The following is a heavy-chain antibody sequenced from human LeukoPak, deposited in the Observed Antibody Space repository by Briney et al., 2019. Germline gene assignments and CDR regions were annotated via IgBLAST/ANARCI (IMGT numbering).Heavy chain of an antibody. D-gene: IGHD2-2*01. CDR3: AKGPLRGTAAAIDY. V-gene: IGHV3-9*01. CDR2: ISWNSGSI. Sequence: QPGGSLRLSCAASGFTFDDYAMHWVRQAPGKGLEWVSGISWNSGSIGYAASVKGRFTISRDISTDTLWLQMDSLRTEDTAVYYCAKGPLRGTAAAIDYWGQGTLVTVSS. CDR1: GFTFDDYA. J-gene: IGHJ4*02.